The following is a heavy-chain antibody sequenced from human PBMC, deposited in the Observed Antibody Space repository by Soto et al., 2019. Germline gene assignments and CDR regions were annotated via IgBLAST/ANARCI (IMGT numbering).Heavy chain of an antibody. Sequence: SETLSLTCAVYGGSFSGYYWSWIRQPPGKGLEWIGEINHSGSTNYNPSLKSRVTISVDTSKNQFSLKLSSVTAADTAVYYCARQQNGVCYTPCLPQNWFDPWGQGTLVT. CDR2: INHSGST. J-gene: IGHJ5*02. V-gene: IGHV4-34*01. D-gene: IGHD2-8*01. CDR1: GGSFSGYY. CDR3: ARQQNGVCYTPCLPQNWFDP.